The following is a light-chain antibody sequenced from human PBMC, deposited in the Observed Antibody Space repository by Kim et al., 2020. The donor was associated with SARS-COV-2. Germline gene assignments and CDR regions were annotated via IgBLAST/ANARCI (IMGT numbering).Light chain of an antibody. CDR2: DAS. CDR3: QQYDNLPLT. V-gene: IGKV1-33*01. J-gene: IGKJ4*01. CDR1: QDISKY. Sequence: DTQMTQSPSSLSASVGDRVTITCQASQDISKYLTWYQQKPGTAPKLLIYDASNVETGVPSRFGGSGSGTDFTFTISNLQPEDIATYYCQQYDNLPLTFGGGTKVEMK.